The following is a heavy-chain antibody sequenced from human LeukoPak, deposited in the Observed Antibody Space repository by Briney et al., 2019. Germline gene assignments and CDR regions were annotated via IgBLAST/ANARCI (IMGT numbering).Heavy chain of an antibody. J-gene: IGHJ4*02. D-gene: IGHD4-17*01. CDR2: INPSGGST. V-gene: IGHV1-46*01. CDR3: ARERVGGDYLFDY. CDR1: GYTFTSYY. Sequence: ASVKVSCKASGYTFTSYYMHWVRQAPGQGLEWMGIINPSGGSTSYAQKFQGRVTMTRDMSTSTAYMELRSLRSDDTAVYYCARERVGGDYLFDYWGQGTLVTVSS.